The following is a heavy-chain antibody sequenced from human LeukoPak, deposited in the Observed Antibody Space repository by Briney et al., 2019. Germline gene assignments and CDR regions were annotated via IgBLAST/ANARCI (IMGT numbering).Heavy chain of an antibody. CDR3: ARVYNWNGPLGYYYYMDV. Sequence: PSETLSLTCAVYGGSFSAYYWSRIRQTPGKGLEWIGEINHSGSTNYSPYLKSRVTMSVDTSKNQFSLRLNSVTAADTAVYYCARVYNWNGPLGYYYYMDVWSKGTTVTVSS. V-gene: IGHV4-34*01. J-gene: IGHJ6*03. CDR1: GGSFSAYY. CDR2: INHSGST. D-gene: IGHD1-20*01.